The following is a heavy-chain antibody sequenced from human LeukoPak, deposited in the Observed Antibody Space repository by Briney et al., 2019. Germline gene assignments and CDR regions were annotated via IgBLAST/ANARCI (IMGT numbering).Heavy chain of an antibody. V-gene: IGHV4-59*01. J-gene: IGHJ5*02. D-gene: IGHD2-2*02. CDR2: IHYSGNT. CDR3: ARYYCSSSSCYTWWFDP. CDR1: GGSISRYY. Sequence: PSETLSLTCTVSGGSISRYYWSWIRQPPGKGLEWIRNIHYSGNTNYNPSLKSRVTISVDTSKNQFSLKLRSVTAADTAVYYCARYYCSSSSCYTWWFDPWGQGTLDTVSS.